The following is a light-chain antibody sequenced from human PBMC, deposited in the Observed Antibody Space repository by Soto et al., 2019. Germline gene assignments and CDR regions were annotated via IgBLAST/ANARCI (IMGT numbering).Light chain of an antibody. Sequence: QPVLAQPPSASGTPGQRVSISCSGSSSNIGTSSVNWYQHVPGAAPQLLIYSNDQRPLEVPDRFSGSKSGTSASLAISGLRSDDEGDYYCAAWYDSLNGWVFGGGTKLTVL. V-gene: IGLV1-44*01. J-gene: IGLJ3*02. CDR2: SND. CDR3: AAWYDSLNGWV. CDR1: SSNIGTSS.